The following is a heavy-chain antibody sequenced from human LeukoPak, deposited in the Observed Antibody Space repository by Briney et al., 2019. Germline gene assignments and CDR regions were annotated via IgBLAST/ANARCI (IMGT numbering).Heavy chain of an antibody. V-gene: IGHV4-39*01. D-gene: IGHD3-10*01. CDR1: GGSIRGSSYY. J-gene: IGHJ4*02. CDR2: IYYSGST. Sequence: SETLSLTYTVSGGSIRGSSYYWGWIRQPPGKGLEWIGSIYYSGSTYYNPSLKSRVTISVDTSKNQFSLKLNSVTATDTAVYNCARHYGPWGQGTLVTVSS. CDR3: ARHYGP.